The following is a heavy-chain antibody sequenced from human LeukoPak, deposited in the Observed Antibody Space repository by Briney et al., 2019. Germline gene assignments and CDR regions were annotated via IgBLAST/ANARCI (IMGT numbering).Heavy chain of an antibody. CDR3: TRKMGVGGTRPFDY. Sequence: SETLSLTCTVSGHSISSYYWSWIRQPPGKGLEWNGFIYYSGSTNYNPSLKSRVTVSIDRSKNQFSLNLTSVTAPDTAVYYCTRKMGVGGTRPFDYWGRGTLVTVSS. CDR2: IYYSGST. V-gene: IGHV4-59*12. D-gene: IGHD1-14*01. J-gene: IGHJ4*02. CDR1: GHSISSYY.